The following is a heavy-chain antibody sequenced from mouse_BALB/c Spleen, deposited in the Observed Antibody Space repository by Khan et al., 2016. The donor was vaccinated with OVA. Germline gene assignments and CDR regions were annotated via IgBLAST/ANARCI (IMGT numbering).Heavy chain of an antibody. J-gene: IGHJ4*01. CDR2: IWNYGST. Sequence: QVHVKQSGPGLVAPSQSLSITCTLSGFSLTNYGVHWVRQPPGKGLEWLVVIWNYGSTTYNSALKSRLTISKGNSKSQVFLKKKSLQTEDTDMYVCDRHPYDHYEMMDYWGQGTSVTVSA. D-gene: IGHD2-4*01. CDR3: DRHPYDHYEMMDY. V-gene: IGHV2-6-1*01. CDR1: GFSLTNYG.